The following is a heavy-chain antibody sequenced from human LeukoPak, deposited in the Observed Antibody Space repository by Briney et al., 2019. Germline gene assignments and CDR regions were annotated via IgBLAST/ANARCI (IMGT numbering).Heavy chain of an antibody. D-gene: IGHD6-19*01. Sequence: PGGSLSLSCAASGFTFSSYAMSWVRQAPGKGLEWVSAISGSGGSTYYADSVKGRFTISRDNSKNTLYLQMNSLKAEDTAVYYCAKDRVGYSSGWYFDYWGQGTLVTVSS. CDR3: AKDRVGYSSGWYFDY. CDR2: ISGSGGST. V-gene: IGHV3-23*01. J-gene: IGHJ4*02. CDR1: GFTFSSYA.